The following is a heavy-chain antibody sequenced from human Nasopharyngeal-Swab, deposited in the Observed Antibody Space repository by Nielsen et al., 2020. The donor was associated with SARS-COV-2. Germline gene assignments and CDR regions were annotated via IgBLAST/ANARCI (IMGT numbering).Heavy chain of an antibody. V-gene: IGHV3-30-3*01. Sequence: GESLKISCAASGFTFSSYAMHWVRQAPGKGLEWVAVISYDGSNKYYADSVKGRFTISRDNSKNTLYLQMNSLRAEDTAVYYCTRADFWSGYCDYWGQGTLVTVSS. CDR1: GFTFSSYA. CDR3: TRADFWSGYCDY. D-gene: IGHD3-3*01. CDR2: ISYDGSNK. J-gene: IGHJ4*02.